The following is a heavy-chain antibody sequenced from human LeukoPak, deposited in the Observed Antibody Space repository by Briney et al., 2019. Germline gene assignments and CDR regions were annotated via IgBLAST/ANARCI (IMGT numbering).Heavy chain of an antibody. J-gene: IGHJ4*02. Sequence: GGSLRLSCAASGFTVSSNYMSWVRQAPGKGLEWVSVIYSGGSTYYADSVKGRFTISRDNSKNTLYLQMNSLRAEDTAVYYCARDRGYYDILTGYPIGYFDYWGQGTLVTVSS. D-gene: IGHD3-9*01. CDR1: GFTVSSNY. V-gene: IGHV3-53*01. CDR3: ARDRGYYDILTGYPIGYFDY. CDR2: IYSGGST.